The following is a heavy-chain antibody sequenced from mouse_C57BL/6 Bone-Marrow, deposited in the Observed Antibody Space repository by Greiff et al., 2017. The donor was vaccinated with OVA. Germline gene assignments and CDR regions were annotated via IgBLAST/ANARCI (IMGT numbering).Heavy chain of an antibody. Sequence: DVKLVESGGGLVKPGGSLKLSCAASGFTFSSYTMSWVRQTPEQRLEWVATISGGGGNTYYPDSVKGRFTISRDNAKNTLYLQMSSLRSEDTALYYCARHRYYGSSPVSWFAYWGQGTLVTVSA. V-gene: IGHV5-9*01. CDR1: GFTFSSYT. D-gene: IGHD1-1*01. J-gene: IGHJ3*01. CDR2: ISGGGGNT. CDR3: ARHRYYGSSPVSWFAY.